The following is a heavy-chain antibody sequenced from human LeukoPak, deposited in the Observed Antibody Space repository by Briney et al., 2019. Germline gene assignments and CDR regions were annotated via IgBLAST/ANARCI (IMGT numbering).Heavy chain of an antibody. CDR1: GGSFSGYY. D-gene: IGHD3-22*01. Sequence: SETLSLTCAVYGGSFSGYYWSWIRQHPGKGQEWIGEINYSGSTNYNPSLKSRVTISVDTSKNQFSLKLTSVTAADTAVYYCARGGTPDYFDSSGYDFDYWGQGTLVTVSS. J-gene: IGHJ4*02. CDR3: ARGGTPDYFDSSGYDFDY. CDR2: INYSGST. V-gene: IGHV4-34*01.